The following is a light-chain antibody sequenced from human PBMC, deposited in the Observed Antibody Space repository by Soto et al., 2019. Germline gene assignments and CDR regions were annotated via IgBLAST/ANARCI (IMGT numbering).Light chain of an antibody. Sequence: EIVLTQSPGTLSLSPGETATLSCRASQTVSNSYLAWYQQKPGQAPRLLIYGTSSRSAGIPARFSGSGSGTDFTLTISRLEPEDFAVYSCQQYGTSPTFGQGIKLEIK. CDR2: GTS. CDR1: QTVSNSY. CDR3: QQYGTSPT. J-gene: IGKJ2*01. V-gene: IGKV3-20*01.